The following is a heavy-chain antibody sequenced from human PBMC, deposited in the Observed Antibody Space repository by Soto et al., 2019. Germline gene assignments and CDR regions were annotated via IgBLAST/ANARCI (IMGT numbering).Heavy chain of an antibody. CDR3: AREAVVVAAMIDY. CDR2: IYYSGST. V-gene: IGHV4-61*01. Sequence: PSETLSLTCTVSCGSVSSGSYYWSWIRQPPGKGLEWIGYIYYSGSTNYNPSLKSRVTISVDTSKNQFSLKLSSVTAADTAVYYCAREAVVVAAMIDYWGQGTLVTVSS. J-gene: IGHJ4*02. CDR1: CGSVSSGSYY. D-gene: IGHD2-15*01.